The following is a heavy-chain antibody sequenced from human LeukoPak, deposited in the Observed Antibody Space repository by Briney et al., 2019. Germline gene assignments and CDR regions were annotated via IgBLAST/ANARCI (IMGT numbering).Heavy chain of an antibody. D-gene: IGHD1-26*01. CDR3: TTEVGSGSKPNWFDP. CDR2: IKSKTDGGTT. Sequence: GGSLRLSCAASGFTFSNAWMSWVRQAPGKGLEWVGRIKSKTDGGTTDYAAPVKGRFTISRDHSKNTLYLQMNSLKTEDTAVYYCTTEVGSGSKPNWFDPWGQGTLVTVSS. J-gene: IGHJ5*02. CDR1: GFTFSNAW. V-gene: IGHV3-15*01.